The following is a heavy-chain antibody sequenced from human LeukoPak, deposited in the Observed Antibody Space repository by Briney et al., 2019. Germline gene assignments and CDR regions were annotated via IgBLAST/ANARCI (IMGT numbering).Heavy chain of an antibody. CDR1: GYSISSGYY. CDR2: IYHSGST. Sequence: SETLSLTCTVSGYSISSGYYWGWIRQPPGKGLEWIGSIYHSGSTYYNPSLKSRVTISVDTSKNQFSLKLSSVTAADTAVYYCARRSTWWDWFDPWGQGTLVTVSS. J-gene: IGHJ5*02. D-gene: IGHD2-15*01. CDR3: ARRSTWWDWFDP. V-gene: IGHV4-38-2*02.